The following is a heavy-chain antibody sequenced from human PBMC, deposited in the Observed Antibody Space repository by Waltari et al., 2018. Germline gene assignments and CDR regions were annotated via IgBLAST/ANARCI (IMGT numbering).Heavy chain of an antibody. J-gene: IGHJ4*02. CDR2: INDDGSQK. CDR1: FGRCV. V-gene: IGHV3-7*01. CDR3: AKSSGFEY. D-gene: IGHD2-15*01. Sequence: FGRCVGSGARQTAGEVLEGVANINDDGSQKYYVDSVKGRFTISRDHAKNSVYLQMNSLRVEDTAVYYCAKSSGFEYWGQGALITVSS.